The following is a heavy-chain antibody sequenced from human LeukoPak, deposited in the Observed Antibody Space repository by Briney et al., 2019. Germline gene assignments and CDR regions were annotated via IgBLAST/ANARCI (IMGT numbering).Heavy chain of an antibody. CDR1: GFTFSSYA. CDR3: ARDLGDTAMVN. CDR2: ISYDGSNK. Sequence: GRSLRLSCAASGFTFSSYAMHWVRQAPGKGLEWVAVISYDGSNKYYADSVKGRFTISGDNSKNTLYLQMNSLRAEDTAVYYCARDLGDTAMVNWGQGTLVTVSS. D-gene: IGHD5-18*01. V-gene: IGHV3-30*04. J-gene: IGHJ4*02.